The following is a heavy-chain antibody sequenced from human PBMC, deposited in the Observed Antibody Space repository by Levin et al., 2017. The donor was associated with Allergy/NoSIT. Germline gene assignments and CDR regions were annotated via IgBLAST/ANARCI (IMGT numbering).Heavy chain of an antibody. CDR3: TREVEVGEYYFDY. J-gene: IGHJ4*02. Sequence: GGSLRLSCTASGFTFGDYAMSWFRQAPGKGLEWVGFIRSKAYGGTTEYAASVKGRFTISRDDSKSIAYLQMNSLKTEDTAVYYCTREVEVGEYYFDYWGQGTLVTVSS. CDR2: IRSKAYGGTT. CDR1: GFTFGDYA. V-gene: IGHV3-49*03. D-gene: IGHD3-16*01.